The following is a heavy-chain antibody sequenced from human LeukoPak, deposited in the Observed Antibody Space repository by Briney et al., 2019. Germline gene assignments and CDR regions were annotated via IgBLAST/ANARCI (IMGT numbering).Heavy chain of an antibody. Sequence: SETLSLTCAVYGGSFSGYYWSWIRQPPGKGLEWIGEINHSGSTNYNPSLKSRVTISVDTSKNQFSLKLSSVTAADTAVYYCAXXXSGWSTNWFDPWGQGTLVTVSS. V-gene: IGHV4-34*01. CDR3: AXXXSGWSTNWFDP. J-gene: IGHJ5*02. CDR1: GGSFSGYY. CDR2: INHSGST. D-gene: IGHD6-19*01.